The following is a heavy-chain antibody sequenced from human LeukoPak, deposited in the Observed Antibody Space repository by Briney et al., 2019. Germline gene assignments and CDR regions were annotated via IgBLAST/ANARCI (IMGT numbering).Heavy chain of an antibody. D-gene: IGHD6-19*01. CDR3: AKELSSGSLPYFDY. CDR2: ASGNGENT. Sequence: GGSLRLSCAASGFTFANYAMNWVRQAPGKGLEWVASASGNGENTYYPDSVKGRFTISRDNSKNTLYLQLNTLRAEETAMYYCAKELSSGSLPYFDYWGRGTLVTVSS. CDR1: GFTFANYA. V-gene: IGHV3-23*01. J-gene: IGHJ4*02.